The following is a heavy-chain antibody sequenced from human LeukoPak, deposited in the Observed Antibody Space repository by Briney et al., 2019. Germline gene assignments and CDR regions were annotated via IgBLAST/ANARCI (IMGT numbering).Heavy chain of an antibody. CDR2: IIPIFGAA. D-gene: IGHD3-22*01. V-gene: IGHV1-69*13. CDR3: ARDRNCYDSSGYSPIFDY. J-gene: IGHJ4*02. Sequence: ASVKVSCKASGGTFISYAISWVRQAPGQGLEWMGGIIPIFGAANYAQKFQGRVTITADESTSTAYMELSSLRSEDTAVYYCARDRNCYDSSGYSPIFDYWGQGTLVTVSS. CDR1: GGTFISYA.